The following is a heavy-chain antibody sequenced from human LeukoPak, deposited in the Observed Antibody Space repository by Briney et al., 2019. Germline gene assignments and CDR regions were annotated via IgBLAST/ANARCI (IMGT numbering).Heavy chain of an antibody. V-gene: IGHV4-59*01. Sequence: SETLSLTCTVSGGSISSYYWSWIRQPPGKGLEWIGYIYYSGSTNYNPSLKSRVTISVDTSKNQFSLKLSSVTAADTAVYYCARDTLERGYTGIRHQNYYYYMDVWGKGTTVTVSS. CDR2: IYYSGST. CDR3: ARDTLERGYTGIRHQNYYYYMDV. CDR1: GGSISSYY. D-gene: IGHD3-16*02. J-gene: IGHJ6*03.